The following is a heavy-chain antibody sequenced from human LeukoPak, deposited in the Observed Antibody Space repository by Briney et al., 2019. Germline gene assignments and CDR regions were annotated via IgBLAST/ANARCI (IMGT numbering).Heavy chain of an antibody. CDR2: IYHSGST. J-gene: IGHJ4*02. V-gene: IGHV4-30-2*01. D-gene: IGHD2/OR15-2a*01. CDR3: ARGVSPSRFDY. Sequence: PSETLSLTCTVSGGSISSGGYYWSWIRQPPGKGLEWIGYIYHSGSTYYNPSLKSRVTISVDRSKNQFSLKLSSVTAADTAVYYCARGVSPSRFDYWGQGTLVTVSS. CDR1: GGSISSGGYY.